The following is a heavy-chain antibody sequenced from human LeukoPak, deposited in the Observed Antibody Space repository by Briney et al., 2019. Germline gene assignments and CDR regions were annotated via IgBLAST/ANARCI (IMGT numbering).Heavy chain of an antibody. V-gene: IGHV3-23*01. CDR1: GFTFSSYA. CDR3: AKGWDYFDY. J-gene: IGHJ4*02. CDR2: ISGSGGGT. D-gene: IGHD1-26*01. Sequence: GGSLRLSCAASGFTFSSYAMNWVRQAPGKGLEWVSTISGSGGGTYYADSVKGRFTISRDTSKNTLYLQMNGLRAEDTAVYYCAKGWDYFDYWGQGTLVTVSS.